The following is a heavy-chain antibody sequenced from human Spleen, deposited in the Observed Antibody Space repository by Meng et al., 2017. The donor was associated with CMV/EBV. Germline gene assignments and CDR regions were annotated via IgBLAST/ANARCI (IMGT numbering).Heavy chain of an antibody. CDR2: INDSGSP. CDR1: GGSCSGYY. CDR3: AMLYGGYDRDY. J-gene: IGHJ4*02. Sequence: SVPCAVYGGSCSGYYWIWIRQPPWKVLEWIGEINDSGSPTHIPSLKSRVTISVDTSKNQFSLKLGSVTAADTAVYYCAMLYGGYDRDYWGQGTLVTVSS. D-gene: IGHD5-12*01. V-gene: IGHV4-34*01.